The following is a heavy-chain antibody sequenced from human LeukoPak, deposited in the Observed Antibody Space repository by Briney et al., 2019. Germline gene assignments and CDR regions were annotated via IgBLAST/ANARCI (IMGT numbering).Heavy chain of an antibody. CDR2: ITGDGSST. V-gene: IGHV3-74*01. Sequence: GGSLRLSCAASGFTLSSYWMHWVRQAPGKGLVWVSRITGDGSSTSYADSVKGRFTISRDNAKNTLYLQMNSLRAEDTALYYCARAPMISASLDIWGQGTMVTVSS. CDR3: ARAPMISASLDI. J-gene: IGHJ3*02. CDR1: GFTLSSYW. D-gene: IGHD3-16*01.